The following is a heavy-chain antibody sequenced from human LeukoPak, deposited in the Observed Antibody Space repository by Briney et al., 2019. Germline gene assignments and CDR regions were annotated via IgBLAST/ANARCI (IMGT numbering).Heavy chain of an antibody. V-gene: IGHV4-59*01. CDR2: IYYSGNT. J-gene: IGHJ1*01. D-gene: IGHD5-18*01. Sequence: SETLSLTCTVSGGSISGYYWSWIRQPPGKGLEWIGYIYYSGNTNYNPSLKSRVTISVDTSKNQFSLKLSSVTAADTAVYYCARLNTARGFQHWGQGTLVTVSS. CDR3: ARLNTARGFQH. CDR1: GGSISGYY.